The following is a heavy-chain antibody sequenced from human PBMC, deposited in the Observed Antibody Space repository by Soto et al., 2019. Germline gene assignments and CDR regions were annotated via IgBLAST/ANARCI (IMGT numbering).Heavy chain of an antibody. V-gene: IGHV3-23*01. D-gene: IGHD2-2*01. Sequence: GGSLRLSCAASGFTFSSYAMSWVRQAPGKGLEWVSAISGSGGSTYYADSVKGRFTISRDNSKNTLYLQMNSLRAEDTAVYYCAKVTPPIVVVPAASDFDYWGQGTLVTVSS. CDR1: GFTFSSYA. CDR2: ISGSGGST. J-gene: IGHJ4*02. CDR3: AKVTPPIVVVPAASDFDY.